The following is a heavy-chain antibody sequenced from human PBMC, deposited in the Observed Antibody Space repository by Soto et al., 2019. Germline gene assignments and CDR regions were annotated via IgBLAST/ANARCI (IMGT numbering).Heavy chain of an antibody. CDR3: ARQNIVLVPAAIEDSWFDP. V-gene: IGHV4-39*01. Sequence: PSETLSLTCTVSGGSISSSSYYWGSIRQPPGKGLEWIGSIYYSGSTYYNPSLKSRVTISVDTSKNQFSLKLSSVTAADTAVYYCARQNIVLVPAAIEDSWFDPWGQGTLVTVSS. J-gene: IGHJ5*02. D-gene: IGHD2-2*01. CDR2: IYYSGST. CDR1: GGSISSSSYY.